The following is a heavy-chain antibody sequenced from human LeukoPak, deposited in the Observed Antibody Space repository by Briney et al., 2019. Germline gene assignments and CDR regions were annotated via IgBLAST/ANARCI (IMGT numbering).Heavy chain of an antibody. CDR2: ISGSGGST. CDR3: AREPGLVIPPYFDY. V-gene: IGHV3-23*01. D-gene: IGHD3-10*01. J-gene: IGHJ4*02. Sequence: GGSLRLSCAASGFSFSDYNMNWVRQAPGKGLEWVSAISGSGGSTYYADSVKGRFTISRDNSKNTLYLQMNSLRAEDTAVYYCAREPGLVIPPYFDYWGQGTLVTVSS. CDR1: GFSFSDYN.